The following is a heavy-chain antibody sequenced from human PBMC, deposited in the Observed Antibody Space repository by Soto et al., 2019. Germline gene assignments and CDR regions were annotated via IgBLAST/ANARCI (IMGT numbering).Heavy chain of an antibody. V-gene: IGHV3-30-3*01. Sequence: QVQLVESGGGVVQPGRSLRLSCAASGFTFSSYAVHWVRQAPGKGLEWVAVISYDGSNKYYVDSVKGRFTISRDNSKSTLYLQMNSLRPEDTAVYYCARGPAVYCSSTSCSPCDPWGQGTLVTVSS. CDR2: ISYDGSNK. CDR3: ARGPAVYCSSTSCSPCDP. CDR1: GFTFSSYA. D-gene: IGHD2-2*01. J-gene: IGHJ5*02.